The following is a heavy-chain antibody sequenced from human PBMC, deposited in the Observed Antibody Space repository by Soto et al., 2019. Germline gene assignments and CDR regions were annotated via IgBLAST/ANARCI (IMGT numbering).Heavy chain of an antibody. CDR1: GGSISSSNW. Sequence: LSETLSLTCAVSGGSISSSNWWSWVRHPAGKGLEWIGEIYHSGSTNYNPSLKSRVTISVDKSKNQFSVKLSSVTDMDMAVYDCASISHSRSYSGGQGTLVTVYS. J-gene: IGHJ4*02. CDR2: IYHSGST. V-gene: IGHV4-4*02. D-gene: IGHD1-26*01. CDR3: ASISHSRSYS.